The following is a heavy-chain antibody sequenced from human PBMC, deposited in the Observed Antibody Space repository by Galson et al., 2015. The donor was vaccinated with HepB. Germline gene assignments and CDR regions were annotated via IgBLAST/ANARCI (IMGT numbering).Heavy chain of an antibody. V-gene: IGHV3-21*01. Sequence: SLRLSCAASGFTFSSYSMNWVRQAPGKGLEWVSSISSSSSYIYYADSVKGRFTISRDNAKNSLYLQMNSLRAEDTAVYYCARDSVGSGSYYMTGVLGFDYWGQGTLVTVSS. D-gene: IGHD3-10*01. CDR2: ISSSSSYI. CDR3: ARDSVGSGSYYMTGVLGFDY. J-gene: IGHJ4*02. CDR1: GFTFSSYS.